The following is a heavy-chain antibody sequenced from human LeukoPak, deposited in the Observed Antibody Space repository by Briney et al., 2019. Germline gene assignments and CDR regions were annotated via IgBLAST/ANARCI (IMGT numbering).Heavy chain of an antibody. CDR1: GFTFINYG. V-gene: IGHV3-30*18. Sequence: GRSLRLSSAASGFTFINYGMHWVRQAPAKGVEGVGRISYNRSDTYYADSVKGRSTISRDTSRNTLFLQMSSLRTEDTAVYYCAKDLRAFRGGEGPYVDHWGQGTLVTVSS. J-gene: IGHJ4*02. D-gene: IGHD2-15*01. CDR3: AKDLRAFRGGEGPYVDH. CDR2: ISYNRSDT.